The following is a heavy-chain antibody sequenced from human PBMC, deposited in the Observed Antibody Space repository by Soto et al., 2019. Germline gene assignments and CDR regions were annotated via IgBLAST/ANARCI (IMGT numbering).Heavy chain of an antibody. Sequence: GGSLRLSCATSGFIFSDHYMDWVRQAPGEGLAWVGRARNKANGYTTEYAASVKGRFIISRDDSKNSLHLQMNSLKTEDTAVYYCVKIYCTGPSCALHYYYMDVWGKGTTVTVSS. V-gene: IGHV3-72*01. CDR1: GFIFSDHY. J-gene: IGHJ6*03. CDR2: ARNKANGYTT. D-gene: IGHD2-8*02. CDR3: VKIYCTGPSCALHYYYMDV.